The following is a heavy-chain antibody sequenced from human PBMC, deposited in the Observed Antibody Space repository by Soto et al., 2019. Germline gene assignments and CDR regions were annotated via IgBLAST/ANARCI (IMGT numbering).Heavy chain of an antibody. CDR2: ISGSGGST. CDR3: ASQEMATNGPFDY. Sequence: GGSLRLSCAASGFTFSSYAMSWVRQAPGKGLEWVSAISGSGGSTYYADSVKGRFTISRDNSKNTLYLQMNSLRAEDTAVYYCASQEMATNGPFDYWGQGTLVTVSS. D-gene: IGHD5-12*01. CDR1: GFTFSSYA. V-gene: IGHV3-23*01. J-gene: IGHJ4*02.